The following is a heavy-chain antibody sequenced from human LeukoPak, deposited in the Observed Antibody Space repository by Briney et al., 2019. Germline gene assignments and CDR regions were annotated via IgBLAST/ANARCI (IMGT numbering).Heavy chain of an antibody. V-gene: IGHV3-48*03. CDR2: ISSSGSTI. Sequence: PGGSLRLSCAASGFTFSSYEMNWVRQAPGKGLEWVSYISSSGSTIYYADSVKGRFTISRDNAKNSLYLQMNSLRAEDTAVYYYAREGYSYVPPLLPLYYFDYWGQGTLVTVSS. J-gene: IGHJ4*02. CDR3: AREGYSYVPPLLPLYYFDY. D-gene: IGHD5-18*01. CDR1: GFTFSSYE.